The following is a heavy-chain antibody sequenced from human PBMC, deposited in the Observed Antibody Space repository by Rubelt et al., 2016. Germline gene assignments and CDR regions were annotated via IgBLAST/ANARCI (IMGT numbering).Heavy chain of an antibody. CDR3: ARGYFDY. Sequence: QVQLVQSGAEVKKPGASVKVSCKASGYTFTGYYMHWVRQAPGQGLEWMGWINPNSCGKNVARNFQGRVTMTRDTSISTAYMELSRLRSDDTAVYDCARGYFDYWGQGTLVTVSS. J-gene: IGHJ4*02. CDR2: INPNSCGK. V-gene: IGHV1-2*02. CDR1: GYTFTGYY.